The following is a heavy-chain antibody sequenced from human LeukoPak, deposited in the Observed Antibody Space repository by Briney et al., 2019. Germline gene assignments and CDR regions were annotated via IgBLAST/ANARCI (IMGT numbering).Heavy chain of an antibody. CDR1: GFTFSSHG. D-gene: IGHD6-19*01. Sequence: GGSLRLSCAASGFTFSSHGMHWVRQAPGKGLEWVAFIRYDGSNKYYADSVKGRFTISRDNSKNSLYLQMNSLRAEDTALYYCARDIVLIAVAVRGSFDIWGQGTMVTVSS. V-gene: IGHV3-30*02. J-gene: IGHJ3*02. CDR2: IRYDGSNK. CDR3: ARDIVLIAVAVRGSFDI.